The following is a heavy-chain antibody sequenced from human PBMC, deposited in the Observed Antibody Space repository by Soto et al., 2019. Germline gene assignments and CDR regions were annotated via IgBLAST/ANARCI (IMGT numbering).Heavy chain of an antibody. Sequence: PWETLSLSCTLCGGSFCSGSYYGSWIRQPPGNGLEWIGYIYYSGSTNYNPSLKSRVTISVDTSKTQFSLKLSSVTAADTAVYYCARAIETGYYYGSALNWFDPWGQGTLVTVYS. CDR2: IYYSGST. CDR1: GGSFCSGSYY. CDR3: ARAIETGYYYGSALNWFDP. V-gene: IGHV4-61*01. J-gene: IGHJ5*02. D-gene: IGHD3-10*01.